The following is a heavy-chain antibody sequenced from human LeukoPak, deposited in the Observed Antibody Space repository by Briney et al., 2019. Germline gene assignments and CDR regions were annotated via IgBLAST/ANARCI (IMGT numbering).Heavy chain of an antibody. J-gene: IGHJ5*02. CDR1: GGSFSGYY. CDR3: ARRTRNPQRFIAARPGMGFDP. V-gene: IGHV4-34*01. CDR2: INHSGST. Sequence: SETLSLTCAVYGGSFSGYYWSWIRQPPGKGLEWIGEINHSGSTNYNPSLKSRVTISVDTSKNQFSLKLSSATAADTAVYYCARRTRNPQRFIAARPGMGFDPWGQGTLVTVSS. D-gene: IGHD6-6*01.